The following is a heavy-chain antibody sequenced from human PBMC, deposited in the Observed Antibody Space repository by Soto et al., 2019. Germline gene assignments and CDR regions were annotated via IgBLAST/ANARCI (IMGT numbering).Heavy chain of an antibody. J-gene: IGHJ4*02. CDR3: VTYANSGYYAPGY. Sequence: QEQLVESGGGVVQPGRSLRLSCAASGFIFSSYAMHWVRQAPGKGLEWVAVISRDGSNKYYADSVKGRITISRDNSRSTLYLQMTSLRVEDTAIYYCVTYANSGYYAPGYWGQGTLVTVSS. CDR2: ISRDGSNK. CDR1: GFIFSSYA. V-gene: IGHV3-30-3*01. D-gene: IGHD3-22*01.